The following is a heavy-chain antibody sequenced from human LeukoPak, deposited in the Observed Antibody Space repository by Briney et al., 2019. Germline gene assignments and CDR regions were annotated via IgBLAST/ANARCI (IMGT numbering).Heavy chain of an antibody. CDR3: ARATYYDILTGYLYYYYGMDV. V-gene: IGHV1-69*06. D-gene: IGHD3-9*01. CDR2: IIPIFGTA. J-gene: IGHJ6*01. CDR1: GGTFSSYA. Sequence: SVKVSCKASGGTFSSYAISWVRQAPGQGLEWMGGIIPIFGTANYAQKFQGRVTITADKSTSTAYMELSSLRSEDTAVYYCARATYYDILTGYLYYYYGMDVWGKGPRSPSPQ.